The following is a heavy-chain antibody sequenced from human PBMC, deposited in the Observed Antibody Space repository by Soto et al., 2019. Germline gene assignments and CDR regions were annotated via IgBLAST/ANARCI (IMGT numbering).Heavy chain of an antibody. V-gene: IGHV4-28*01. D-gene: IGHD3-10*01. Sequence: QVQLQESGPGLVKPSDTLSLTCAVSGYSISSSNWWGWIRQPPGKGLEWIGYIYYSGSTYYNPSLKSRVTMSVDTSKNQFSLKLSSVTAVDTAVYYCAGINPGAGYYYGMDVWGQGTTVTVSS. CDR3: AGINPGAGYYYGMDV. CDR1: GYSISSSNW. J-gene: IGHJ6*02. CDR2: IYYSGST.